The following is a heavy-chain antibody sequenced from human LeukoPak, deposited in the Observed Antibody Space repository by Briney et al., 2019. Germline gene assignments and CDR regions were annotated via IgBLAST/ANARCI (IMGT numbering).Heavy chain of an antibody. CDR3: ARDRVMITFGGLTRPLSGPYYYYMDV. J-gene: IGHJ6*03. D-gene: IGHD3-16*01. Sequence: GASVKVSCKASGYTFTGYYMHWVRQAPGQGLEWMGWNSPNSGGTNYAQKFQGRVTMTRDTSISTAYMELSRLRSDDTAVYYCARDRVMITFGGLTRPLSGPYYYYMDVWGKGTTVTVSS. CDR1: GYTFTGYY. V-gene: IGHV1-2*02. CDR2: NSPNSGGT.